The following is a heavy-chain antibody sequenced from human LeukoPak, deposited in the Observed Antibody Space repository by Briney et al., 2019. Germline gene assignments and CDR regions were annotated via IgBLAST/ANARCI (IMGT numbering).Heavy chain of an antibody. Sequence: GGSLRLSCTASGFTFGDYAMNWVRQAPGKGLEWVSFIRSKAYGGTTEYAASVKGRFTISRDDSKSIAYLQMNSLKTEDTAVYYCSRAAVTSLYQFNYWGQGTLVTVSS. CDR1: GFTFGDYA. J-gene: IGHJ4*02. CDR3: SRAAVTSLYQFNY. D-gene: IGHD4-17*01. V-gene: IGHV3-49*04. CDR2: IRSKAYGGTT.